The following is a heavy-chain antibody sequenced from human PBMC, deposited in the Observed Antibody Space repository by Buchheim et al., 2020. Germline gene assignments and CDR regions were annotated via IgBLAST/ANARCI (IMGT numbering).Heavy chain of an antibody. V-gene: IGHV4-39*07. CDR2: ICSTGTT. Sequence: QLQLQESGPGLVKPSETLSLTCTVSGGSIDSRNYYWGWIRQPPGEGLEWIGTICSTGTTYYNPSLKSRVTISVDTSKNQFSQKLSSVTAADTAVYYCARDPYYYDNSGYKYFFDYWGQGIL. D-gene: IGHD3-22*01. CDR1: GGSIDSRNYY. J-gene: IGHJ4*02. CDR3: ARDPYYYDNSGYKYFFDY.